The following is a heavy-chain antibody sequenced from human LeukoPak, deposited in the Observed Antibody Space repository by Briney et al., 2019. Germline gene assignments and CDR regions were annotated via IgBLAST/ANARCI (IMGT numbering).Heavy chain of an antibody. V-gene: IGHV1-2*02. CDR3: ARVGSIAAAGTPDY. CDR2: INPNSGGT. J-gene: IGHJ4*02. CDR1: GYTFTGYY. D-gene: IGHD6-13*01. Sequence: GASVKVSCKASGYTFTGYYMHWVRQAPGQGLEWMGWINPNSGGTNYAQKFQGRVTMTRDTSISTAYMELSRLRSDDTAVYYCARVGSIAAAGTPDYWGQGTLVTVSS.